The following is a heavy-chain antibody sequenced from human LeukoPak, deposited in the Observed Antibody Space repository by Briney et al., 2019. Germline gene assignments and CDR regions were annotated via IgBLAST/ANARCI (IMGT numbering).Heavy chain of an antibody. CDR1: RFTFSSYE. V-gene: IGHV3-48*03. Sequence: PGGSLRLSCAASRFTFSSYEMNWVRQAPEKGLEWVSYISSSGSTIYYADSVRGRFSISRDNAKNSLYLQMNSLRAEDTAVYYCARAWWGEGHFGRWGQGTRVTVSS. CDR3: ARAWWGEGHFGR. D-gene: IGHD2-8*02. J-gene: IGHJ4*02. CDR2: ISSSGSTI.